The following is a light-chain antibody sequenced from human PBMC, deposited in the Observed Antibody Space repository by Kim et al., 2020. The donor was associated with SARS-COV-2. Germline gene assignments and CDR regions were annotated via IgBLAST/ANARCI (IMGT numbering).Light chain of an antibody. J-gene: IGLJ2*01. CDR2: EVS. Sequence: QSALTQPPSASGSPGQSVTISCTGTSSDVGGYNYVSWYQQHPGKAPKLIIYEVSKRPSGVPDRFSGSKSGNTASLTVSGLQAEDEADYYCMSYVRDNKVAFGGGTQLTVL. CDR3: MSYVRDNKVA. V-gene: IGLV2-8*01. CDR1: SSDVGGYNY.